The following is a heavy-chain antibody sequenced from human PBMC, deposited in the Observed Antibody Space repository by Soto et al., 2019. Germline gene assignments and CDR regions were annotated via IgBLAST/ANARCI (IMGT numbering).Heavy chain of an antibody. J-gene: IGHJ4*02. V-gene: IGHV1-3*01. D-gene: IGHD2-21*02. CDR3: ARSIVGVTALDY. Sequence: QVQLVQSGAEVKKPGASVKVSCKASGYTFTSYAMHWVRQAPGQRLEWMGWINAGNGNTKYSQKFQGRVTITRDTSASTAYMELSSLRSEDTAVYYCARSIVGVTALDYRGQGTLVTVSS. CDR2: INAGNGNT. CDR1: GYTFTSYA.